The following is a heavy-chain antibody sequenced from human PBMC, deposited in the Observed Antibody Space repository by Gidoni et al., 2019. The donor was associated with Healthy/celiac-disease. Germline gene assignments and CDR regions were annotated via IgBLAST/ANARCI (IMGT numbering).Heavy chain of an antibody. Sequence: QVQLQESGPGLVKPSETLSLTCTVSGGSISSYYWCWIRQPAGKGLEWIGRIYTSGRTNYNPSLKSRVTMSVDTSKNQFSLKLSSVTAADTAVYYCARGFDCGGDCYSHWGQGTLVTVSS. D-gene: IGHD2-21*02. J-gene: IGHJ4*02. CDR2: IYTSGRT. CDR3: ARGFDCGGDCYSH. CDR1: GGSISSYY. V-gene: IGHV4-4*07.